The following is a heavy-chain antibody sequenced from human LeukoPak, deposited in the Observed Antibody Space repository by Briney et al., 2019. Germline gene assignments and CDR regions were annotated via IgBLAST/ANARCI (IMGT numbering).Heavy chain of an antibody. Sequence: GGSLRLSCAASGFMFSTYGMHWVRQAPGKGLEWVSFIQYDGSNKYYADSVKGRLSISRDNSKNTLFLQMSSLRAEDTAVYYCAKDDGWLQLGGIDYWGQGTLVTVSS. J-gene: IGHJ4*02. CDR2: IQYDGSNK. CDR3: AKDDGWLQLGGIDY. CDR1: GFMFSTYG. V-gene: IGHV3-30*02. D-gene: IGHD5-24*01.